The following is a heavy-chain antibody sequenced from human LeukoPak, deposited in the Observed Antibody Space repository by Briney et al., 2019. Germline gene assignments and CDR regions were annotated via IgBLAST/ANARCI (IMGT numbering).Heavy chain of an antibody. CDR1: GYSFTGYY. D-gene: IGHD2-15*01. J-gene: IGHJ5*02. Sequence: LGASVKVSCKASGYSFTGYYMHWVRQAPGQGLEWRGWINPNSGGTNYAQKFQGRVTMTRDTSISTAYMELSRLRSDDTAVYYCARGYRYCSGGSCYWFDPWGQGTLVTVSS. CDR3: ARGYRYCSGGSCYWFDP. V-gene: IGHV1-2*03. CDR2: INPNSGGT.